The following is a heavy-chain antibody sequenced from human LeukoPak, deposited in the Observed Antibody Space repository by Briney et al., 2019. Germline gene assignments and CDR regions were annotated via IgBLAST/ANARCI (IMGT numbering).Heavy chain of an antibody. CDR3: ARQADNNWFDS. CDR1: GYTFTAYY. V-gene: IGHV1-2*02. J-gene: IGHJ5*01. Sequence: ASVTVSCKASGYTFTAYYMHWVRQAPGQGLEWMGWISPNSGGTKYAQKFQGRVTMTRDTSISTAYLELNRLSSDDSAVFYCARQADNNWFDSWGQGTLVTVSS. D-gene: IGHD2-15*01. CDR2: ISPNSGGT.